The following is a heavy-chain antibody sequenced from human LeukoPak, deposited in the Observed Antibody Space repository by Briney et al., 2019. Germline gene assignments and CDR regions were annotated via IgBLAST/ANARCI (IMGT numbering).Heavy chain of an antibody. CDR1: GGSISSYY. CDR2: IYYIGST. D-gene: IGHD3-16*01. CDR3: ARDPRGAGYFDY. Sequence: SETLSLTCTVSGGSISSYYWSWIRQPPGKGLEWIGYIYYIGSTNYNPSLRSRVTISVDTSKNQFSLRLSSVTAADTAVYYCARDPRGAGYFDYWGQGTLVTVSP. V-gene: IGHV4-59*01. J-gene: IGHJ4*02.